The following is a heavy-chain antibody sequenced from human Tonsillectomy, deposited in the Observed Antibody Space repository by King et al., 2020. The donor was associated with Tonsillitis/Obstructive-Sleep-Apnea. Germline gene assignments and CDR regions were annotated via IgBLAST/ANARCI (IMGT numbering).Heavy chain of an antibody. Sequence: VQLVESGGGLVKPGGSLRLSCAASGFTFSNAWMSWVRQAPGKGVEWVGRIKSNNDGGTSDYAAPVKGRFTISRDDSKNTLYLQVNSLKTEDTAVYYCTTGREWLWAWGQGTLVTVSS. V-gene: IGHV3-15*01. CDR3: TTGREWLWA. D-gene: IGHD3-3*01. J-gene: IGHJ5*02. CDR1: GFTFSNAW. CDR2: IKSNNDGGTS.